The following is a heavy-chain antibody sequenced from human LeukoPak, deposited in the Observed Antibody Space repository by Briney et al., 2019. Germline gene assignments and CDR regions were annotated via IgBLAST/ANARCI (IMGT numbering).Heavy chain of an antibody. D-gene: IGHD3-3*01. CDR2: ISGSGGST. CDR1: GFTFSSYA. Sequence: GGSLRLSCAASGFTFSSYAMSWVRQAPGKGLEWVSAISGSGGSTYYADSVKGRFTISRDNSKNTLYLLMNSLRAEDTAVYYCARELTPLRFLEKGAFDIWGQGTMVTVSS. CDR3: ARELTPLRFLEKGAFDI. V-gene: IGHV3-23*01. J-gene: IGHJ3*02.